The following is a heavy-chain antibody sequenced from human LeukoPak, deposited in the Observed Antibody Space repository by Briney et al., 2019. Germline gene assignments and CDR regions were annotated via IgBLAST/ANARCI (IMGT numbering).Heavy chain of an antibody. J-gene: IGHJ4*02. V-gene: IGHV1-69*04. CDR1: GGTFSSYA. Sequence: SLKISCKASGGTFSSYAISWVRHAPGQKLVWMGRNMPIIGIANYAQKFQGRVTITADKSTSTAYMELSSLRSEDTAVYYCARGRYSYGLYFDYWGQGTLVTVSS. CDR2: NMPIIGIA. D-gene: IGHD5-18*01. CDR3: ARGRYSYGLYFDY.